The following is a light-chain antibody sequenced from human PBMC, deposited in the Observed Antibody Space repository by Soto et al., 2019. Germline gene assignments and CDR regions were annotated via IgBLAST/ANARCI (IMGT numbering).Light chain of an antibody. Sequence: QSVLTQPASVSGSPGQSITISCTGTSSDVGGYNYVSWYQQHPGKAPKLMIYDVINRPSGVSNRFSGSKSGNSASLTISGLQAEDEADYYCSSYTSSSTYVGFGGGTKLTV. J-gene: IGLJ2*01. CDR2: DVI. CDR3: SSYTSSSTYVG. V-gene: IGLV2-14*03. CDR1: SSDVGGYNY.